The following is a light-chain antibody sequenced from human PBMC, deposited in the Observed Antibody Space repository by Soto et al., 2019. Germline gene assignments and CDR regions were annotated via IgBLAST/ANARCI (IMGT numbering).Light chain of an antibody. CDR2: VAS. Sequence: EIVLTQSPGTLSLSPGERATLSCRASQSVSSSYLAWYQQKPGQAPRLLIYVASSRATGIPDRFSGSGSGTDFTLTISRLEPEDFVVYYCQQYGSSQTFGQGTKVEIK. J-gene: IGKJ1*01. CDR3: QQYGSSQT. CDR1: QSVSSSY. V-gene: IGKV3-20*01.